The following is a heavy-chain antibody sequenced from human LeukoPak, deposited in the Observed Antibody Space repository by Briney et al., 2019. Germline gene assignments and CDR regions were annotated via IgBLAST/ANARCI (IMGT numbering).Heavy chain of an antibody. CDR2: TYYRSKWYN. V-gene: IGHV6-1*01. J-gene: IGHJ6*02. CDR1: GDSVSSSSAA. D-gene: IGHD1-1*01. CDR3: ARDPLEVGPKVYYYYGMDV. Sequence: SQTLSLTCAISGDSVSSSSAAWNWIRQSPSRGLEWLGRTYYRSKWYNDYAVSVKSRITINPDTSKNQFSLQLNSVTPEDTAVYYCARDPLEVGPKVYYYYGMDVWGQGTTVTVSS.